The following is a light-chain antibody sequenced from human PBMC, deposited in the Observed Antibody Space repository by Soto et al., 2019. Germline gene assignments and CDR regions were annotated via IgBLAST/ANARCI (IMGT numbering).Light chain of an antibody. CDR3: SLYPSEKTYV. Sequence: QSVLTQPPSVSGSPVQSVTISCTGTSTDFVTYNRVSWYQQPPGTAPKLIVYEASNRPSGVPDRFSGSKSGNTASLTISGLQAADEDDYYCSLYPSEKTYVSATGTKVSVL. CDR1: STDFVTYNR. J-gene: IGLJ1*01. CDR2: EAS. V-gene: IGLV2-18*01.